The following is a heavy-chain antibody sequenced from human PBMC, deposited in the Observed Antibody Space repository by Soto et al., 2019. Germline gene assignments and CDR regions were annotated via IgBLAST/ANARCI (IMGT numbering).Heavy chain of an antibody. CDR2: MNPNSGNT. Sequence: ASVKVSCKASGYTFTSYDINWVRQATGQALEWMGWMNPNSGNTGYAQKFQGRVTMTRNTSVSTAYIELGSLRSEDTAVYYCARVRGLIAAAGTAFYYYRMDVWGQGTMLTVSS. CDR3: ARVRGLIAAAGTAFYYYRMDV. D-gene: IGHD6-13*01. V-gene: IGHV1-8*01. CDR1: GYTFTSYD. J-gene: IGHJ6*02.